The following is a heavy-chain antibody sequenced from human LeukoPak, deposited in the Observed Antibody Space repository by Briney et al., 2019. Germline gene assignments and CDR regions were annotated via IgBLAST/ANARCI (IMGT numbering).Heavy chain of an antibody. CDR3: ARDDYGSGSYDLDY. D-gene: IGHD3-10*01. CDR1: GFTFSIYA. Sequence: GRSLRLSCAASGFTFSIYAMHWVRQAPGKGRGWVAVILYVGSNKYYTDSVKGRFTISRDNSKTTLYLQMTALRAEDTAVYYCARDDYGSGSYDLDYWGQGTLVTVSS. V-gene: IGHV3-30*04. CDR2: ILYVGSNK. J-gene: IGHJ4*02.